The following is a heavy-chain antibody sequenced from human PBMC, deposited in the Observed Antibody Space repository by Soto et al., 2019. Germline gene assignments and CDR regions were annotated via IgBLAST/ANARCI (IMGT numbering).Heavy chain of an antibody. J-gene: IGHJ3*02. CDR2: MSHSGGR. Sequence: QVQLQQWGAGLLKPSETLSLTCAVYGGFVSSGSYYWSCIRQPPGKGLEWIGEMSHSGGRHFDPSLSRRVTIPVDRSKNQLSLKTSSVTAADAALYYCARVERGTATTVVDAFDIWGPGTMVTVSS. CDR3: ARVERGTATTVVDAFDI. CDR1: GGFVSSGSYY. V-gene: IGHV4-34*01. D-gene: IGHD1-1*01.